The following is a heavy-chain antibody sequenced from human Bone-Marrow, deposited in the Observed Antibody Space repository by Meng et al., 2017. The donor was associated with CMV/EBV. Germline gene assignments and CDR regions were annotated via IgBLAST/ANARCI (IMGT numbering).Heavy chain of an antibody. CDR2: ISYSGDT. V-gene: IGHV4-4*01. Sequence: CAASGDSISRNVWWSWVRQPPGKGLEWIGEISYSGDTKYNPSLQSRATISSDTTNNRFSLRLNSVTAADTGVYFCARSPGFWSLDYWGRG. D-gene: IGHD2-8*02. CDR1: GDSISRNVW. J-gene: IGHJ4*02. CDR3: ARSPGFWSLDY.